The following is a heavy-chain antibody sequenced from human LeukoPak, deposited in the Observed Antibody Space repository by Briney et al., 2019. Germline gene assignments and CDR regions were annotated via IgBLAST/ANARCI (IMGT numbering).Heavy chain of an antibody. J-gene: IGHJ3*02. CDR3: ARDKWEPRYAFDI. CDR1: GGSFSGYY. Sequence: SETLSLTCAVYGGSFSGYYWSWIRQPPGKGLERIGEINHSGSTNYNPSLKSRVTISVDKSKTQFSLKLSSVTAADTAVYYCARDKWEPRYAFDIWGQGTMVTVSS. D-gene: IGHD1-26*01. CDR2: INHSGST. V-gene: IGHV4-34*01.